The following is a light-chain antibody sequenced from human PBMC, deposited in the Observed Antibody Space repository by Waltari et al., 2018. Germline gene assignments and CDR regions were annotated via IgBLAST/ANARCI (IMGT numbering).Light chain of an antibody. J-gene: IGLJ3*02. V-gene: IGLV2-23*02. Sequence: QSALTQTASVSGSPGQAIPISCSGTTSDLGKYHLVSWYQPHPGKAPTLRIYDVNKRPSGVSNRFAAAKSGNTAFLTISGLQSADEADYYCCSYAGSAISMFGGGTKVTVL. CDR3: CSYAGSAISM. CDR1: TSDLGKYHL. CDR2: DVN.